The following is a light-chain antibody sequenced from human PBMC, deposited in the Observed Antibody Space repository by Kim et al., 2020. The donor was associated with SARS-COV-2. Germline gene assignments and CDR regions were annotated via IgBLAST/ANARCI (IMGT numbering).Light chain of an antibody. CDR1: TGAVTSASY. J-gene: IGLJ1*01. CDR3: LLYYGGAYV. CDR2: GTS. Sequence: GGTVTLSCASSTGAVTSASYPTWFQQRPAQAPRSLIYGTSNKHSWTPARFSGSLLGGKAALTLSGVPPEDEAEYYCLLYYGGAYVFGTGTKVTVL. V-gene: IGLV7-43*01.